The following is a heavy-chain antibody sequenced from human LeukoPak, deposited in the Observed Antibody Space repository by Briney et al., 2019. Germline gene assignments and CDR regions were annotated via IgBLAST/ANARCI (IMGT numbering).Heavy chain of an antibody. D-gene: IGHD5-18*01. CDR3: AKERRRVDTEMVRSYYFEN. CDR1: GFTFSSSA. V-gene: IGHV3-23*01. J-gene: IGHJ4*02. Sequence: GGSLRLSCAASGFTFSSSAMSWVRQTPGKGLEWVSSITGNGATTYYPDSVKGRFTISRDNSKNTLSLQMNSLRAEDTAVYYCAKERRRVDTEMVRSYYFENWARGTLVTVSS. CDR2: ITGNGATT.